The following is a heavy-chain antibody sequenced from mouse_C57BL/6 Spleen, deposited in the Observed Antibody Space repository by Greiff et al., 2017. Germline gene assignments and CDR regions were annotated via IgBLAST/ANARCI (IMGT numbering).Heavy chain of an antibody. V-gene: IGHV1-69*01. J-gene: IGHJ2*01. D-gene: IGHD1-1*01. CDR1: GYTFTSYW. Sequence: VQLQQPGAELVMPGASVKLSCKASGYTFTSYWMHWVKQRPGQGLEWIGEIDPSDSYSNYNQKFKGKSTLTVDKSSSTAYMQLSSLTSEDSAVYYCARSITTVVATRGVYFDYWGQGTTLTVSS. CDR2: IDPSDSYS. CDR3: ARSITTVVATRGVYFDY.